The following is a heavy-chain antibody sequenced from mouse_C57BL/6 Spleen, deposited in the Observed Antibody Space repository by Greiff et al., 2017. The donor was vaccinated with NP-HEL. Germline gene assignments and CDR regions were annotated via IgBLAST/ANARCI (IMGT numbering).Heavy chain of an antibody. D-gene: IGHD1-1*02. V-gene: IGHV1-4*01. CDR1: GYTFPSYT. J-gene: IGHJ2*01. CDR2: INPSSGYT. CDR3: ARGVAESDFDY. Sequence: QLKQSGAELARPGASVNMSCKASGYTFPSYTMHWVKQRPGQGLGWIGYINPSSGYTKYNQKFKDKATLTADKSSSTAYMQLSSLTSEDSAVYYCARGVAESDFDYWGQGTTLTVSS.